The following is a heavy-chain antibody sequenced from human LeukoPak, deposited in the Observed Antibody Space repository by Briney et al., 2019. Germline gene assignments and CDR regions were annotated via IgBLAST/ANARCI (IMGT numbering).Heavy chain of an antibody. CDR3: ARDQEGFDY. CDR1: GYTFSGHY. CDR2: IYPRDGST. V-gene: IGHV1-46*01. Sequence: RASVKVSCKASGYTFSGHYLHWVRQAPGQGLEWMGMIYPRDGSTSYAQKFQGRVTVTRDTSTSTVHMELSGLRSEDTAVYYCARDQEGFDYWGQGTLVTVSS. J-gene: IGHJ4*02.